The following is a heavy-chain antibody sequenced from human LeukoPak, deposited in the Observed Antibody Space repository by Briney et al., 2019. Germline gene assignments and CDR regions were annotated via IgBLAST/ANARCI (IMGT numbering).Heavy chain of an antibody. CDR2: ISYDGSNK. CDR3: ASGVAAATYYYYYMDV. D-gene: IGHD2-2*01. Sequence: PGRSLRLSCAASGFTFSSYAMHWVRQAPGKGLEWVAVISYDGSNKYYADSVKGRFTISRDNSKNTLYLQMNSLRAEDTAVYYCASGVAAATYYYYYMDVWGKGTTVTVSS. V-gene: IGHV3-30-3*01. CDR1: GFTFSSYA. J-gene: IGHJ6*03.